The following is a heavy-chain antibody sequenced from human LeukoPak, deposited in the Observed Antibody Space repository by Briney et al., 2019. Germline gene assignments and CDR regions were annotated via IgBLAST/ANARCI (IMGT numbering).Heavy chain of an antibody. V-gene: IGHV3-7*01. CDR2: IKQDGTEK. Sequence: GGSLRLSCAASGFTFSGYWMSWLRQAPGKGLEWVANIKQDGTEKYYVDSVKGRFIISRDNAKNSLYLQMNSLRAEDTAVSYCARDGSGWSVYWGQGTLVTVSS. D-gene: IGHD6-19*01. J-gene: IGHJ4*02. CDR3: ARDGSGWSVY. CDR1: GFTFSGYW.